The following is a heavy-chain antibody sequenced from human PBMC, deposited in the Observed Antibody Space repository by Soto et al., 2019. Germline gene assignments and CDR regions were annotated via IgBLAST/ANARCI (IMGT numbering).Heavy chain of an antibody. CDR1: GYTFTSYG. D-gene: IGHD5-18*01. Sequence: ASVRVSCKASGYTFTSYGISWVRQAPGQGLEWMGWISAYNGNTNYAQKLQGRVTMTTDTSTSTAYMELRSLRSDDTAVYYCARDRHTAMVSINWFDPWGQGTLVTVSS. J-gene: IGHJ5*02. V-gene: IGHV1-18*04. CDR3: ARDRHTAMVSINWFDP. CDR2: ISAYNGNT.